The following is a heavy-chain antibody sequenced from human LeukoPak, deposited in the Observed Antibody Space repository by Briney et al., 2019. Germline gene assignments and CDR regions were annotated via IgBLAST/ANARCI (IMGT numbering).Heavy chain of an antibody. CDR3: TTRSGFWSGSDY. J-gene: IGHJ4*02. CDR2: IKRKTDSGTT. D-gene: IGHD3-3*01. CDR1: GFTFSNVW. Sequence: TGGSLRLSCAASGFTFSNVWMSWVRQAPGKGLEWIGRIKRKTDSGTTDYAAPVKGRFTISRDDSKNTLYLQMNSLKTEDTAMYYCTTRSGFWSGSDYWGQGTLVTVSS. V-gene: IGHV3-15*01.